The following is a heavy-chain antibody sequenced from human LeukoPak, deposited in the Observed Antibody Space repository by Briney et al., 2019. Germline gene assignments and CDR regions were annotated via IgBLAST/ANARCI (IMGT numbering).Heavy chain of an antibody. J-gene: IGHJ3*02. Sequence: GGSLRLSCAASGFTFSNAWMSWVRQAPGKGLEWVGRITSKTGGGTTDYAAPVKGRFTISRDDSKNTLYLQMNSLKTEETAVYYCTTSGYYDAFDIWGQGTMVTVSS. D-gene: IGHD5-18*01. CDR3: TTSGYYDAFDI. CDR2: ITSKTGGGTT. CDR1: GFTFSNAW. V-gene: IGHV3-15*01.